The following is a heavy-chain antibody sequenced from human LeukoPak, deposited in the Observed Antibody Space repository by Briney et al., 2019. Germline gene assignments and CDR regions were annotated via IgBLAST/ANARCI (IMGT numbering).Heavy chain of an antibody. CDR3: ARSYGSGSYWNYLDV. V-gene: IGHV3-30*04. CDR1: GLGFRNYA. D-gene: IGHD3-10*01. Sequence: GGSLRLSCAASGLGFRNYAVHWVRQAPGKGLEWVTLVSFDGGYNYFADSVKGRFTISRDNSRNTAYLEMNSLRPEDTAVYYCARSYGSGSYWNYLDVWGKGTTVTVSS. J-gene: IGHJ6*03. CDR2: VSFDGGYN.